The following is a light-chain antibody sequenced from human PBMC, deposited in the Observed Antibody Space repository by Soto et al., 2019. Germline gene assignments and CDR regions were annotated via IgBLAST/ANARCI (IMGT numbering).Light chain of an antibody. CDR2: GAS. CDR1: QSVSSSF. Sequence: DIVLPQSPGTLSLSPGERATLSCRARQSVSSSFLAWYQQKPGQAPRLLIYGASSRATGIPDRFSGSGSGTDFTLTISRLEPEDVAVYYCQQYGSSPLTFGGGTKVEIK. V-gene: IGKV3-20*01. J-gene: IGKJ4*01. CDR3: QQYGSSPLT.